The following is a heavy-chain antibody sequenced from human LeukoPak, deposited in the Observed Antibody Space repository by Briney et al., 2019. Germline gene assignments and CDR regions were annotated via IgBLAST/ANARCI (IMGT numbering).Heavy chain of an antibody. D-gene: IGHD2-15*01. V-gene: IGHV3-23*01. J-gene: IGHJ4*02. CDR1: GFTFSRYA. CDR2: ISGGVGST. Sequence: PGGSLRLSCAASGFTFSRYAMSCVRQAPGKRLEWGSAISGGVGSTHYVDSVKGLFTISRDNSKNTLYLQMNSLRAEDTAVYYCAKYYCGGGSCYSGVPDYWGQGTLVTVSS. CDR3: AKYYCGGGSCYSGVPDY.